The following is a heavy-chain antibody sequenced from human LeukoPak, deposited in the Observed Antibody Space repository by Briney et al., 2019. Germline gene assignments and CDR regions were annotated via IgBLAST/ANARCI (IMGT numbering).Heavy chain of an antibody. J-gene: IGHJ4*02. Sequence: SETLSLTCTVSGGSISSYYWSWIRQPPGKGLEWIGYIYYSGTTNYNPSLESRVTISVDTSKNQFSLRLSSVTAADTAVYYCARGARDGYNLGENYWGQGTLVTVSS. CDR3: ARGARDGYNLGENY. D-gene: IGHD5-24*01. CDR1: GGSISSYY. CDR2: IYYSGTT. V-gene: IGHV4-59*01.